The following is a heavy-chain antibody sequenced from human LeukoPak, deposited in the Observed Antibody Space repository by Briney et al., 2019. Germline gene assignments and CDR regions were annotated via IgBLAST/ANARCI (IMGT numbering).Heavy chain of an antibody. CDR2: IIPILGIA. Sequence: ASVKVSCTASGGTFSSYAISWVRQAPGQGLEWMGRIIPILGIANYAQKFQGRVTITADKSTSTAYMELSSLRSEDTAVYYCARGAEMATIDWYFDLWGRGTLVTVSS. CDR1: GGTFSSYA. CDR3: ARGAEMATIDWYFDL. D-gene: IGHD5-24*01. V-gene: IGHV1-69*04. J-gene: IGHJ2*01.